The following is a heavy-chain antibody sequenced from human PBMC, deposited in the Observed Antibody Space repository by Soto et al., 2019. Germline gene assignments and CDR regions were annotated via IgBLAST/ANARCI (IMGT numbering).Heavy chain of an antibody. V-gene: IGHV1-3*01. CDR3: ARDLGGWPDY. CDR2: INARNGNT. J-gene: IGHJ4*02. D-gene: IGHD2-15*01. Sequence: SVKVSCKASGYTFTSYSMHWVRQAPGQRLEWMGWINARNGNTKYSQKFQGRVTITRDTSASTAYMELSSLRSEDTAVYYCARDLGGWPDYWGQGTLVTVSS. CDR1: GYTFTSYS.